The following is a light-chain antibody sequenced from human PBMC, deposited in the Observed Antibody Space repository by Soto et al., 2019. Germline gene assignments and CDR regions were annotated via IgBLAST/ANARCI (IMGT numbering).Light chain of an antibody. CDR3: QQYNSYPQT. CDR1: QSVSSY. J-gene: IGKJ1*01. V-gene: IGKV3-11*01. Sequence: EVVLTQSPATLSLSPGERATLSCRASQSVSSYFAWYQQKPGQAPRLLIYDASNRATGIPARFSGSGSGTDFTLTISSLQPDDFATYYCQQYNSYPQTFGQGNKVDI. CDR2: DAS.